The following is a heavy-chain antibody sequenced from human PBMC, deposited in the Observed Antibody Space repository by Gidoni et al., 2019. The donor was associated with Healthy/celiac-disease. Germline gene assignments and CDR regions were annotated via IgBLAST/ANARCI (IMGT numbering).Heavy chain of an antibody. Sequence: EVQLVASGGGLVQTGGSMRLSCAASGFTFSGYRMNWVRQAPGTGLGWGAYISSSSSTIYYADSGKGRFTISRDNAKNSLYLQMNSLRAEDTAGYYCARDPLPIAVAGPNQIDYWGQGTLVTVSS. CDR3: ARDPLPIAVAGPNQIDY. CDR1: GFTFSGYR. J-gene: IGHJ4*02. CDR2: ISSSSSTI. V-gene: IGHV3-48*01. D-gene: IGHD6-19*01.